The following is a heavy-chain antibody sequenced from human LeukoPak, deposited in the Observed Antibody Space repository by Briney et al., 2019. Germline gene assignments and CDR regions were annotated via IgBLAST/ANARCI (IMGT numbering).Heavy chain of an antibody. CDR2: TSDRGDYT. J-gene: IGHJ4*02. CDR1: GFTFTSYS. CDR3: ARKAQYNGHYPLDY. V-gene: IGHV3-23*01. D-gene: IGHD1-7*01. Sequence: PGESLRLSCAASGFTFTSYSMSWVRQAPGKGLEWVSGTSDRGDYTYYADSVKGRFTISRDSSKNTLFLQMNSLRAEYTALYFCARKAQYNGHYPLDYWGQGTLVTVSS.